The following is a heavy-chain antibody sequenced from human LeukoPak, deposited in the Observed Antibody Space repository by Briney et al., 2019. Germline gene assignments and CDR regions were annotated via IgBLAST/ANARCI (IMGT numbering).Heavy chain of an antibody. J-gene: IGHJ6*03. CDR2: IYYSGST. V-gene: IGHV4-59*12. CDR1: GGSISSYY. D-gene: IGHD3-3*01. Sequence: SETLSLTCTVSGGSISSYYWSWIRQPPGKGLEWIGYIYYSGSTNYNPSLKSRVTISVDTSKNQFSLKLSSVTAADTAVYYCARDGDYYYYMDVWGKGTTVTVSS. CDR3: ARDGDYYYYMDV.